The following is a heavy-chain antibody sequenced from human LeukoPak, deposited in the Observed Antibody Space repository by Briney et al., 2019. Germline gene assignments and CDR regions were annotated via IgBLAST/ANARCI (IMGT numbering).Heavy chain of an antibody. J-gene: IGHJ4*02. CDR1: GGSISSGAYY. Sequence: SQTLSLTCTVSGGSISSGAYYWSWTRQHPGKGLEWIGYIYYSGSTYYNPSLKSRVTISVDTSKNQFSLKLSSVTAADTAVYYCARVHYDILTGYTYFFDYWGQGTLVTVSS. D-gene: IGHD3-9*01. V-gene: IGHV4-31*03. CDR2: IYYSGST. CDR3: ARVHYDILTGYTYFFDY.